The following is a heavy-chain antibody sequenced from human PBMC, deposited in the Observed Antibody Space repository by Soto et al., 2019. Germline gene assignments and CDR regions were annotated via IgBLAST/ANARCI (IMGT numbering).Heavy chain of an antibody. CDR2: ISAYNGNT. CDR1: GYTFTSYG. J-gene: IGHJ5*02. V-gene: IGHV1-18*01. D-gene: IGHD3-22*01. CDR3: ARSHYYYDSSGYYNWFDP. Sequence: ASVKVSCKASGYTFTSYGISWVRQAPGQGLEWMGWISAYNGNTNYAQKLQGRVTMTTDTSTSTAYMELRSLRSDDTAVYYCARSHYYYDSSGYYNWFDPWGQGTLVTVSS.